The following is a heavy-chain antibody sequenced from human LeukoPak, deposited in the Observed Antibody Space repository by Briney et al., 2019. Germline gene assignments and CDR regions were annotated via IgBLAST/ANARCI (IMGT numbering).Heavy chain of an antibody. J-gene: IGHJ6*03. Sequence: ASVKVSCKASGYTFTGYYMHWVRQAPGRGLEWMGWINPNSGGTNYAQKFQGRVTMTRDTSISTAYMELSRLRSDDTAVYYCARDLLPGYYYYYMDVWGKGTTVTVSS. V-gene: IGHV1-2*02. CDR2: INPNSGGT. D-gene: IGHD2-2*01. CDR1: GYTFTGYY. CDR3: ARDLLPGYYYYYMDV.